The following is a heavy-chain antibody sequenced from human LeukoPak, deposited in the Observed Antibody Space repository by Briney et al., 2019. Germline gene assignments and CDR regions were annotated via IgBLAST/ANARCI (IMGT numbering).Heavy chain of an antibody. V-gene: IGHV3-23*01. CDR1: GFTFSSYA. J-gene: IGHJ4*02. CDR3: AKVGRLVGAFDY. CDR2: ISGSGGST. D-gene: IGHD1-26*01. Sequence: GGSLRLSCAASGFTFSSYAMSWVRQAPGKGLDWVSAISGSGGSTYYADSVKGRFTISRDNSKNTLYLQMNSLRAEDTAVYYCAKVGRLVGAFDYWGQGTLVTVSS.